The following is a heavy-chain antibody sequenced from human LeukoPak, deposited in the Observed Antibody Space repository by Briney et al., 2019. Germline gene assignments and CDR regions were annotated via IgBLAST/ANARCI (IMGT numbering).Heavy chain of an antibody. J-gene: IGHJ4*02. CDR2: IKSKPDGGTK. CDR1: GFPFDVAW. D-gene: IGHD1-26*01. V-gene: IGHV3-15*01. CDR3: TTDPGARELPSGY. Sequence: PGGALRLSCEGSGFPFDVAWMSWVRQAPGKGLEWVGRIKSKPDGGTKDYAAPVKDRFTISRDDSKNMLYLQMNSLKTEDTAVYYCTTDPGARELPSGYWGQGILVTVSS.